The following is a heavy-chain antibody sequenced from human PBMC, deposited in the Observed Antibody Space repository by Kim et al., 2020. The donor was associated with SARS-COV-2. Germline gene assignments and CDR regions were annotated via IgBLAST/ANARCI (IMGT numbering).Heavy chain of an antibody. V-gene: IGHV4-34*01. D-gene: IGHD3-22*01. J-gene: IGHJ4*02. CDR1: GGSFSGYY. CDR2: INHSGST. CDR3: ARKAHYYDSSGYSY. Sequence: SETLSLTCAVYGGSFSGYYWSWIRQPPGKGLEWIGEINHSGSTNYNPSLKSRVTISVDTSKNQFSLKLSSLTAADTAVYYCARKAHYYDSSGYSYWGQGT.